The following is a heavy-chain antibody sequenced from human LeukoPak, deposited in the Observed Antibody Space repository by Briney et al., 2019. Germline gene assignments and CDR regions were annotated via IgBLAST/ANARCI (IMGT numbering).Heavy chain of an antibody. J-gene: IGHJ6*03. V-gene: IGHV1-2*02. CDR3: ARGDSGSYYYYYYYMDV. Sequence: ASVKVSCKASGYTFSGYYIHWVRQAPGQGLEWMGWINPNTGGTKYAQRFQDRVTMTRDTSISTAYMEVSRLRYDDTAVYYCARGDSGSYYYYYYYMDVWGKGTTVTISS. CDR2: INPNTGGT. D-gene: IGHD1-26*01. CDR1: GYTFSGYY.